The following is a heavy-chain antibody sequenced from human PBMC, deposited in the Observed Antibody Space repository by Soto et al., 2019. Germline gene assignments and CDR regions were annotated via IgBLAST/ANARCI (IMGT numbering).Heavy chain of an antibody. Sequence: QVQLVQSGAEVKKPGASVKVSCKASGYTFTSYYMHWVRQAPGQGLEWMGIINPSGGSTSYAQKFQGRGTMTRDTSTSTVYMELSSLRSEDTAVNYCARDWPYYYDSSGYSLLYWGQGTLVTVSS. J-gene: IGHJ4*02. CDR1: GYTFTSYY. D-gene: IGHD3-22*01. CDR3: ARDWPYYYDSSGYSLLY. CDR2: INPSGGST. V-gene: IGHV1-46*01.